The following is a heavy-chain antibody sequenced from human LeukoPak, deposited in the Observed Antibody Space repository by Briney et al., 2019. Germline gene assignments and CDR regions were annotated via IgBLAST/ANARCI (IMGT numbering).Heavy chain of an antibody. CDR3: AGSVLVTWLVPNCSSTSCYTRPDWDYMDV. J-gene: IGHJ6*03. Sequence: PGGCLRLSCAASGFTFSSYAMSWVRQAPGEGLGWVSGISWNSGSIGYADSVKGRFTISRDNAKNSLYLQMNSLRAEDMVLYYCAGSVLVTWLVPNCSSTSCYTRPDWDYMDVWGKGTTVTVSS. V-gene: IGHV3-9*03. CDR1: GFTFSSYA. CDR2: ISWNSGSI. D-gene: IGHD2-2*02.